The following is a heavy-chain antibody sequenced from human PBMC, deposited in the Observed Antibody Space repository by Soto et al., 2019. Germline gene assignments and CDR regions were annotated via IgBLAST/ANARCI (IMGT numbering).Heavy chain of an antibody. V-gene: IGHV1-18*04. Sequence: ASVKVSCKASGYTFASYRMSWVRQAPGRGLAWVGWISAYNGNTNYAQKVQGRVTMTTDTSTSTAYMERSSLRSDDTAVYYWPSAFFGIYSDDGCYPNYFDLWGRGSLATVS. J-gene: IGHJ5*02. CDR2: ISAYNGNT. CDR1: GYTFASYR. CDR3: PSAFFGIYSDDGCYPNYFDL. D-gene: IGHD3-22*01.